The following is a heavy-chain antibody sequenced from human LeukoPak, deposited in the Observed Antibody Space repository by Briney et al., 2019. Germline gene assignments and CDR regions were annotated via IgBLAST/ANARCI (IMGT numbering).Heavy chain of an antibody. J-gene: IGHJ3*02. V-gene: IGHV4-59*01. Sequence: SETLSLTCTVSGGSISSYYWSWIRQPPGKGLEWIGYIYYTGSTDYNPSLKSRVSISVDTSKNQFSLKLSSVTAADTAVYYCARDFRGSVDAFDIWGQGTMVAVSS. CDR1: GGSISSYY. CDR2: IYYTGST. CDR3: ARDFRGSVDAFDI.